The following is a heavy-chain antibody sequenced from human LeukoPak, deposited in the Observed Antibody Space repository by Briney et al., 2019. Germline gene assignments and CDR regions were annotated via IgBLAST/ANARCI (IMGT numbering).Heavy chain of an antibody. Sequence: PGGSLRLSCAASGFTFSDYYMSWIRQAPGKGLEWFSYIGGSGTTIFYAHSVKGRFTISRDNAKNSLYLQMNSLRAEDTAVYYCARFAGSGSYYIDYWGQGTLITVSS. V-gene: IGHV3-11*01. D-gene: IGHD3-10*01. CDR2: IGGSGTTI. CDR3: ARFAGSGSYYIDY. CDR1: GFTFSDYY. J-gene: IGHJ4*02.